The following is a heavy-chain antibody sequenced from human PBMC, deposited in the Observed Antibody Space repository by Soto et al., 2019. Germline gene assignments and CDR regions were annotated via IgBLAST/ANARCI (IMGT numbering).Heavy chain of an antibody. CDR3: ASQLESTTYFDY. D-gene: IGHD1-1*01. Sequence: SETLSLTCTVSGGSISNSDYFWAWMRQPPGKGLEWVGTISHTGSPRYNPSLKSRVTISVDTSKNQFSLRLPSVTAADTAVFYCASQLESTTYFDYWGRGTLVTVAS. CDR1: GGSISNSDYF. V-gene: IGHV4-39*01. CDR2: ISHTGSP. J-gene: IGHJ4*02.